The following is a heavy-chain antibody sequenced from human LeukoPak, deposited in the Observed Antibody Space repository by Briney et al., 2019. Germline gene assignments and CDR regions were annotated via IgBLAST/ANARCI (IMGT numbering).Heavy chain of an antibody. D-gene: IGHD6-13*01. CDR2: IYSGGNT. CDR3: AKWGSSWPYYFDY. Sequence: GGSLRLSCAASGFTVSSNYMSWVRQAPGKGLEWVSVIYSGGNTYYADSVKGRFTISRDNSKNTLYLQMNSLRAEDTAVYYCAKWGSSWPYYFDYWGQGTLVTVSS. V-gene: IGHV3-53*01. J-gene: IGHJ4*02. CDR1: GFTVSSNY.